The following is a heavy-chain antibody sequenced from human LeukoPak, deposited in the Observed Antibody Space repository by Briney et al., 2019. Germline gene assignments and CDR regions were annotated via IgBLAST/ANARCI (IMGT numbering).Heavy chain of an antibody. CDR2: INPNSGGT. J-gene: IGHJ4*02. Sequence: GASVKVSCKASGYTFTGYYMHWVRQAPGQGLEWMGWINPNSGGTNYAQKFQGRVTITRNTSISTAYMELSSLRSEDTAVYYCARALLDYGDSGYYFDYWGQGTLVTVSS. CDR1: GYTFTGYY. V-gene: IGHV1-2*02. D-gene: IGHD4-17*01. CDR3: ARALLDYGDSGYYFDY.